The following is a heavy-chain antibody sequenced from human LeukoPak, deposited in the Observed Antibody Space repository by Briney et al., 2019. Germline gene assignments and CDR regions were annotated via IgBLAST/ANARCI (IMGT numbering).Heavy chain of an antibody. J-gene: IGHJ5*02. CDR2: INHSGST. Sequence: PSETLSLTCAVYGGSFSGYYWSWIRQPPGKGLEWIGEINHSGSTNYNPSLKSRVTISVDTSKNQFSLKLSSVTAADTAVYYCARAYGKNWFDPWGQGTLVTVSS. CDR1: GGSFSGYY. D-gene: IGHD4-17*01. CDR3: ARAYGKNWFDP. V-gene: IGHV4-34*01.